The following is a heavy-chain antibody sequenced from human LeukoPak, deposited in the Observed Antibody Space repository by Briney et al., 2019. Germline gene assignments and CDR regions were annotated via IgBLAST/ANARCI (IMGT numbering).Heavy chain of an antibody. CDR3: ARGPNLGIQQAVAFDI. Sequence: ASVKVSCKASGGTFSSYAISWVRQAPGQGLGWMGRIIPIFGTANYAQKFQGRVTITTDESTSTAYMEPSSLRSEDTAVYYCARGPNLGIQQAVAFDIWGQGTMVTVSS. J-gene: IGHJ3*02. CDR2: IIPIFGTA. V-gene: IGHV1-69*05. CDR1: GGTFSSYA. D-gene: IGHD5-18*01.